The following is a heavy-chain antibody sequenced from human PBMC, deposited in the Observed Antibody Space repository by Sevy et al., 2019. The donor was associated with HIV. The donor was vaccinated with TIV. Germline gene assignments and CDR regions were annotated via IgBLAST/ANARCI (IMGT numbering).Heavy chain of an antibody. D-gene: IGHD2-8*01. CDR1: GFTPSTYG. V-gene: IGHV3-33*01. CDR2: IGYDGSNK. CDR3: ARHPRMYGDYLLAYFDS. Sequence: GGSLRLSCAASGFTPSTYGMHWVRQAPGKGLEWVAVIGYDGSNKYYADSVKGRFTISRDNSKNTLFLQMDSLRAEDTAVYYCARHPRMYGDYLLAYFDSWGQGTLVTVSS. J-gene: IGHJ4*02.